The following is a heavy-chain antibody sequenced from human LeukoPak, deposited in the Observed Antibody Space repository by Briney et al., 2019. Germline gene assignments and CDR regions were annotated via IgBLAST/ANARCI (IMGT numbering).Heavy chain of an antibody. CDR2: IYPGESDT. Sequence: GESLKISCQGSGYSFTSYWIGWVRQMPAKGLEWMGIIYPGESDTRYSPAFQGQVTISADQSISTAYLQGSSLKASDTAMYYCARQCGYLSWFDPWGQGTLVTVSS. V-gene: IGHV5-51*01. CDR3: ARQCGYLSWFDP. J-gene: IGHJ5*02. CDR1: GYSFTSYW. D-gene: IGHD5-12*01.